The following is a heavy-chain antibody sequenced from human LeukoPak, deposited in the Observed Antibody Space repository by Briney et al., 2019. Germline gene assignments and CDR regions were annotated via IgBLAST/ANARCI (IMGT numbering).Heavy chain of an antibody. J-gene: IGHJ4*02. CDR1: GGPISTSDW. D-gene: IGHD4-23*01. V-gene: IGHV4-4*02. CDR2: ILHSGST. Sequence: SGTLSLTCAVSGGPISTSDWWTWVRQPPGKGLEWIGEILHSGSTNYNPSLKSRVTISLDKSKSQFSLKLTSVTAADTAVYYCARNGGNSDFDYWGQGILVTVSS. CDR3: ARNGGNSDFDY.